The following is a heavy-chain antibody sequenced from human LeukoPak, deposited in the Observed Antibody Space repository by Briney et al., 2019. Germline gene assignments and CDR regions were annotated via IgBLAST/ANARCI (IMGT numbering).Heavy chain of an antibody. J-gene: IGHJ6*02. V-gene: IGHV1-24*01. CDR1: GYTLTELS. D-gene: IGHD1-26*01. CDR2: FDPEDGET. CDR3: AAVGATNYYYGMDV. Sequence: ASVKVSCKVSGYTLTELSMHWVRQAPGKGLEWMGGFDPEDGETIYAQKFQGRVTMTEDTSTDTAYMELSSLRSEDTAVYYCAAVGATNYYYGMDVWGQGTTVTVSS.